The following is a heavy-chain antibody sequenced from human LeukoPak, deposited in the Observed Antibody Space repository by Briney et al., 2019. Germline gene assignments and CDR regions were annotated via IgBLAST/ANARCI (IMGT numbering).Heavy chain of an antibody. CDR1: RYTFTSYD. D-gene: IGHD2-15*01. Sequence: ASVKVSCKASRYTFTSYDISWVRQATGQGLEWMGWMNPNSGNTGYAQKFQGRVTMTRNTSISTAYMELSSLRSEDTAVYYCARDGCSGGSCYSYWGQGTLVTVSS. CDR2: MNPNSGNT. J-gene: IGHJ4*02. CDR3: ARDGCSGGSCYSY. V-gene: IGHV1-8*01.